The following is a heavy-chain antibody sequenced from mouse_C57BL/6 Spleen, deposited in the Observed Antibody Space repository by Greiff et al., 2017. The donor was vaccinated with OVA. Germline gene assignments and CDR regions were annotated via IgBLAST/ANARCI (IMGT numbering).Heavy chain of an antibody. Sequence: QVQLQQSGAELVRPGTSVKVSCKASGYAFTNYLIEWVKQRPGQGLEWIGVINPGSGGTNYNEKFKGKATLTADKSSSTAYMQLSSLTSEDSAVYCCAREENYGRGGAMDYWGQGTSVTVSS. CDR3: AREENYGRGGAMDY. V-gene: IGHV1-54*01. CDR1: GYAFTNYL. J-gene: IGHJ4*01. CDR2: INPGSGGT. D-gene: IGHD2-1*01.